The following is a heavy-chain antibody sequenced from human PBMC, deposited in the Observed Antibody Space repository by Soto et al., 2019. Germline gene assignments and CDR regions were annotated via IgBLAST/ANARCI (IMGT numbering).Heavy chain of an antibody. CDR3: ARDAHYDFWSGYFQSYYYYYYMDV. D-gene: IGHD3-3*01. J-gene: IGHJ6*03. CDR1: GCTFISYW. V-gene: IGHV3-7*01. Sequence: PGVSLRLSWAAAGCTFISYWRSWVRQAPGKGLEWVANIKQDGSEKYYVDSVKGRFTISRDNAKNSLYLQMNSLRAEDTAVYYCARDAHYDFWSGYFQSYYYYYYMDVWGKGTTVTVSS. CDR2: IKQDGSEK.